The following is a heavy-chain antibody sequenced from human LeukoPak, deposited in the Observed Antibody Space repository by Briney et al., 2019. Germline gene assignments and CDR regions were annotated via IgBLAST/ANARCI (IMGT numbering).Heavy chain of an antibody. J-gene: IGHJ5*02. CDR3: ARHYSSSSEDNWFDP. D-gene: IGHD6-6*01. V-gene: IGHV4-59*04. CDR1: GRSINNYF. Sequence: SQTLSPTCTVSGRSINNYFWSWIRQPPGKGLEWLGYVYYSGSTYYNPSLKSRVTISVDTSKNQFSLKLSSVTAADTAVYYCARHYSSSSEDNWFDPWGQGTLVTVSS. CDR2: VYYSGST.